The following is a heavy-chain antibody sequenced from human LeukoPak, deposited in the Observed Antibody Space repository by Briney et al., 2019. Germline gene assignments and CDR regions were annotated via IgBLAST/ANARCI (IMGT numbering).Heavy chain of an antibody. CDR3: AHSRGMVRGVITRQFYYYGMDV. CDR2: TYWDDDK. V-gene: IGHV2-5*02. CDR1: GFSLSTSVVG. J-gene: IGHJ6*02. D-gene: IGHD3-10*01. Sequence: ESGPTLVKPTQTLTPTCTFSGFSLSTSVVGVGWIRQPPGKALEWLALTYWDDDKRYSPALKSRLTITKDTSKNQVVLTMTNIDPVDTATYCCAHSRGMVRGVITRQFYYYGMDVWGQGTTVTVSS.